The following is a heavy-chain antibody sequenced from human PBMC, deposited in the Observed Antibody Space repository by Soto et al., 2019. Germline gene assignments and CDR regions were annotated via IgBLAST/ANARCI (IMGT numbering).Heavy chain of an antibody. CDR1: GFTFSRYA. CDR2: IWFDETNK. J-gene: IGHJ4*02. D-gene: IGHD6-13*01. Sequence: QVQLVESGGGVVQPGRSLRLSCAASGFTFSRYAMHWVRQAPGKGLEWVAVIWFDETNKYYVDSVRGRFTISRDNSKNTLYLQMNSLRGEDTAVYYCARDRSRGIAAAGPDYWDQGTLVTVSS. CDR3: ARDRSRGIAAAGPDY. V-gene: IGHV3-33*01.